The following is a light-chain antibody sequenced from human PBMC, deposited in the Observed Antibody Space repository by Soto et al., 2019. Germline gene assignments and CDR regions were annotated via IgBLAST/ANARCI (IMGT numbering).Light chain of an antibody. CDR3: QQYGSSPSLT. CDR1: QSVSSSY. CDR2: GAS. J-gene: IGKJ4*01. V-gene: IGKV3-20*01. Sequence: EIVLTQSPGTLSLSPGERATLSCRASQSVSSSYLAWYQQKPGQAPRPLIYGASSRATGTPDRFSGSGSGTDFTLTISRLEPEDFAVYYCQQYGSSPSLTFGGGTKVEIK.